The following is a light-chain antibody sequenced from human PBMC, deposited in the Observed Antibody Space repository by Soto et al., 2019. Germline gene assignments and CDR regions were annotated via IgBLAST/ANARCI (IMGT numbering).Light chain of an antibody. Sequence: QSVLTQPPSVSGAPGQRVTISCTGSSSNIGAGFAVHWYQQLPGTAPKLLIYGNSNRPSGVPDRFSGSKSGASASLAITGLQAEDEADYYCQSYDSNLSGYVFGTGTKLTGL. J-gene: IGLJ1*01. V-gene: IGLV1-40*01. CDR1: SSNIGAGFA. CDR3: QSYDSNLSGYV. CDR2: GNS.